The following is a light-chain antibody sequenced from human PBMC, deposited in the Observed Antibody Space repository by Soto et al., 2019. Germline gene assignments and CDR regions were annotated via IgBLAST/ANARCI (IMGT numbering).Light chain of an antibody. J-gene: IGKJ1*01. CDR2: KAS. CDR3: QQYNTYPRT. Sequence: DIQMTQSPSTLSASVGDRVTITCRASQSVSSWLAWFQQKPGKAPKLLIYKASSLQSGVSSRFRGSGSGTEFTLTISSLKPDDFATYYCQQYNTYPRTFGQGTKVDIK. V-gene: IGKV1-5*03. CDR1: QSVSSW.